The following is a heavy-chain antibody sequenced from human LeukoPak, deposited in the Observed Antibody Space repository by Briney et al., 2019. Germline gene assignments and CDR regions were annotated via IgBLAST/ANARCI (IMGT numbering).Heavy chain of an antibody. CDR1: GYTFTSYD. Sequence: GASVKVSCKASGYTFTSYDINWVRQATGQGLEWMGWMNPNSGNTGYAQKFQGRVTITRNTSISTAYMELSSLRSEDTAVYYCARGDYFWSGYDYSFDYWGQGTLVTVSS. D-gene: IGHD3-3*01. V-gene: IGHV1-8*03. CDR2: MNPNSGNT. CDR3: ARGDYFWSGYDYSFDY. J-gene: IGHJ4*02.